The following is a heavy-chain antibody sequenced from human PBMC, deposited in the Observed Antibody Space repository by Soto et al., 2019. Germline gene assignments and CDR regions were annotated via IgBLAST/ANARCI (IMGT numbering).Heavy chain of an antibody. CDR1: GFTFSNAW. J-gene: IGHJ3*02. Sequence: GGSLRLSCAASGFTFSNAWMNWVRQAPGRGLEWVGRIKSKTDGGTTDYAAPVKGRFTISRDDSKNTLYLQMNSLKTEDTAVYYYNTGNDFWSKRAFDIWGQGTMVTVSS. CDR2: IKSKTDGGTT. CDR3: NTGNDFWSKRAFDI. D-gene: IGHD3-3*01. V-gene: IGHV3-15*07.